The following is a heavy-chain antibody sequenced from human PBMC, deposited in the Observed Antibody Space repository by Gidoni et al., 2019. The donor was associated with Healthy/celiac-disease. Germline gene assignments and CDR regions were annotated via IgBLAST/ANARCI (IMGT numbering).Heavy chain of an antibody. CDR1: GFTFYDYA. J-gene: IGHJ6*02. V-gene: IGHV3-9*01. D-gene: IGHD3-3*01. CDR2: ISWNSGSI. CDR3: AKGITIFGVVPYYYYGMDV. Sequence: EVQLVESGGGLVQPGRSLRLSCAASGFTFYDYAMHWVRQAPGKGLEWGSGISWNSGSIGYADSVKGRFTISRDNAKNPLYLQMNSLRAEDTALYYCAKGITIFGVVPYYYYGMDVWGQGTTVTVSS.